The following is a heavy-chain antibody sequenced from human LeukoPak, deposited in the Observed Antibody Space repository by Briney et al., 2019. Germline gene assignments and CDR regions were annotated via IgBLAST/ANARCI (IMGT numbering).Heavy chain of an antibody. D-gene: IGHD6-19*01. V-gene: IGHV1-18*01. CDR1: GYTFTSYG. CDR3: ARDPSNTSGWKTWFDP. CDR2: ISAYNGNT. Sequence: ASVKVSCKASGYTFTSYGISWVRQAPGQGLEWMGWISAYNGNTNYAQKLQGRVTMTTDTSMSTAYMELRSLRSDDTAVYYCARDPSNTSGWKTWFDPWGQGTLVTVSS. J-gene: IGHJ5*02.